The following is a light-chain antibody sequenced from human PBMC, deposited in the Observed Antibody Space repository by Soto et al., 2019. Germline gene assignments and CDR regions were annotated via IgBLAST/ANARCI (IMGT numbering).Light chain of an antibody. CDR3: QQYNSYLYT. J-gene: IGKJ2*01. CDR2: KAS. Sequence: DIQMTQSPSTLSASVGDRVTITCRASQSISSWLAWYQQKPGKAPKLLIYKASSLESGVTSRFRGRGSGTEFTLTISSLQPDDFATYYCQQYNSYLYTFGQGTKLEIK. CDR1: QSISSW. V-gene: IGKV1-5*03.